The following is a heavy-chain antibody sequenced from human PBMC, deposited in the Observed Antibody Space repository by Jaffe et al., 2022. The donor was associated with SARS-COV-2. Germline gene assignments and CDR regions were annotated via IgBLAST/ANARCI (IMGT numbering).Heavy chain of an antibody. CDR1: GGSFSGFY. Sequence: QVHLQQWGAGLLKPSETLSLICGVSGGSFSGFYWSWIRQPPGKGLEWIGEINDSGSTNYNPSLKSRVTISVDTSKNQFSLKLSSVTAADTAVYFCARDGTGMFSSSTLQFQHWGQGTLVTVSS. V-gene: IGHV4-34*02. CDR3: ARDGTGMFSSSTLQFQH. J-gene: IGHJ1*01. CDR2: INDSGST. D-gene: IGHD2-2*01.